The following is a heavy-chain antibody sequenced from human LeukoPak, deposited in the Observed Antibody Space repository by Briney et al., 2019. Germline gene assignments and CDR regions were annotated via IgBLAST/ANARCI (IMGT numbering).Heavy chain of an antibody. CDR2: IIPILGIA. CDR1: GGTFSSYA. V-gene: IGHV1-69*04. D-gene: IGHD6-6*01. CDR3: ARDMAEYTLNWFDP. Sequence: SVKVSRKASGGTFSSYAISWVRQAPGQGLEWMGRIIPILGIANYAQKFQGRVTITADKSTSTAYMELSSLRSEDTAVYYCARDMAEYTLNWFDPWGQGTLVTVSS. J-gene: IGHJ5*02.